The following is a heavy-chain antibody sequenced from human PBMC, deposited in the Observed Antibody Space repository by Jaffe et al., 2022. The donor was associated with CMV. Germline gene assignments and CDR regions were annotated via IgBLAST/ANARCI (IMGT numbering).Heavy chain of an antibody. Sequence: EVQLVESGGGLVKPGGSLRLSCAASGFTFSSYSMNWVRQAPGKGLEWVSSISNSTSHIYYADSVKGRFTISRDNAKNSLYLQMNSLRAEDTAVYYCARGGMFTANGDYWGQGTLVTVSS. CDR3: ARGGMFTANGDY. CDR1: GFTFSSYS. V-gene: IGHV3-21*01. D-gene: IGHD5-18*01. J-gene: IGHJ4*02. CDR2: ISNSTSHI.